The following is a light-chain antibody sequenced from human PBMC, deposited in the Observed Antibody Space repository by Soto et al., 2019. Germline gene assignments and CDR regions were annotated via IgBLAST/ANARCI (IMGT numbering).Light chain of an antibody. V-gene: IGKV3-15*01. J-gene: IGKJ4*01. CDR1: QSVGTN. Sequence: EKVMTQSPATLSVSPGERATLSCRASQSVGTNLAWYQQKPGQAPRLLIYGASTRATGLPARFSGSGSGTESTLTISSLQSEDFAIYYCQQYNAWPLTFGGGTKVEIK. CDR2: GAS. CDR3: QQYNAWPLT.